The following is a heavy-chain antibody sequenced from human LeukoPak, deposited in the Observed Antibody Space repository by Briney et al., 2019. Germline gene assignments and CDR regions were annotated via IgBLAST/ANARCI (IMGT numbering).Heavy chain of an antibody. Sequence: GGSLRLSCAASGFTFSDYYMSWIRQAPGMGLEWISYISISGSTIYYADSVKGRFTISRDNAKNSLYLQMNSLRAEDTAVYYCATLKDVLGEFDYWGQGTLVTVSS. CDR1: GFTFSDYY. CDR2: ISISGSTI. V-gene: IGHV3-11*01. D-gene: IGHD3-16*01. CDR3: ATLKDVLGEFDY. J-gene: IGHJ4*02.